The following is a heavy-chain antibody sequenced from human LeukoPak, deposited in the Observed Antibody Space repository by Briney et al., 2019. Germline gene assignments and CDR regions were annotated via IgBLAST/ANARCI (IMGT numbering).Heavy chain of an antibody. CDR1: GGSFNRYS. CDR3: ARRGVAVST. V-gene: IGHV4-34*01. Sequence: SETLSLTCAVYGGSFNRYSWNWIRQPPGKGLEWIGEINHSGITNYNPSLKSRLTISVDTSKNQFSLRLTSVTAADTAVYYCARRGVAVSTWGQGTLVTVSS. D-gene: IGHD3-10*01. CDR2: INHSGIT. J-gene: IGHJ5*02.